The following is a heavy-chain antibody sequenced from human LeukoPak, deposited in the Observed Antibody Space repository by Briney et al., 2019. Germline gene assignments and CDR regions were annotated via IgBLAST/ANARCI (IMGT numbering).Heavy chain of an antibody. J-gene: IGHJ5*02. V-gene: IGHV3-72*01. CDR3: ARDLGS. CDR2: SRNKVNSYTT. D-gene: IGHD3-16*01. CDR1: GFRFNREW. Sequence: GGSLRLSCAASGFRFNREWMTWVRQAPGKGLEWVGRSRNKVNSYTTEYAASVKGRFTISRDDSKNALYLQMNSLKIEDTAVYYCARDLGSWGQGTLVTVSS.